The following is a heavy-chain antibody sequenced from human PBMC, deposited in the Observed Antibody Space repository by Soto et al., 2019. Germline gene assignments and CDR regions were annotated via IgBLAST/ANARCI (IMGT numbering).Heavy chain of an antibody. CDR3: ARQPSRGSSSPYEDY. CDR2: IIPILGIA. V-gene: IGHV1-69*02. D-gene: IGHD6-13*01. CDR1: GGTFSSYT. J-gene: IGHJ4*02. Sequence: QVQLVQSGAEVKKPGSSVKVSCKASGGTFSSYTISWVRQAPGQGLEWMGRIIPILGIANYAQKFQGRVTITADNSTSTAYMELSSLRSEDTAVYYCARQPSRGSSSPYEDYWGQGTLVTVSS.